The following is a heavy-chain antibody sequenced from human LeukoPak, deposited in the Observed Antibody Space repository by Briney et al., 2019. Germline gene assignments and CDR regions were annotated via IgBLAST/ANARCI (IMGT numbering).Heavy chain of an antibody. CDR1: GGTFSSYA. J-gene: IGHJ5*02. Sequence: GSSVKVSCKASGGTFSSYAISWVRQAPGQGLEWMGGIIPIFGTAKYAQQFQGRVTITADESTSTAYMELSSLRSEDTAVYYCAREGSHCSGGSCYSNWFDPWGQGTLVTVSS. D-gene: IGHD2-15*01. CDR2: IIPIFGTA. CDR3: AREGSHCSGGSCYSNWFDP. V-gene: IGHV1-69*01.